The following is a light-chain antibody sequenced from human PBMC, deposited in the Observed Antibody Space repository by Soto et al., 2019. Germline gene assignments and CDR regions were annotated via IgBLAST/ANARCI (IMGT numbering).Light chain of an antibody. V-gene: IGLV2-23*01. CDR3: CSYAGSSNVV. CDR2: EGS. Sequence: QSVLTQPASVSGSPGQSITISCTGTSNDLGSYNLVSWYQQHPGKAPKLMIYEGSKRPSGVSNRFSGSKSGNTASLTISGLQAEDEAAYYCCSYAGSSNVVFGGGTQLTVL. CDR1: SNDLGSYNL. J-gene: IGLJ2*01.